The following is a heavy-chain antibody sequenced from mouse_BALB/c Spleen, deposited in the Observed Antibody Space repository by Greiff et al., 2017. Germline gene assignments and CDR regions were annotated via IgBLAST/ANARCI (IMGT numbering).Heavy chain of an antibody. CDR1: GYTFTEYI. D-gene: IGHD2-3*01. J-gene: IGHJ3*01. Sequence: QVQLQQSGAGLVKPGASVKLSCKASGYTFTEYIIHWVKQRSGQGLEWIGWFYPGSGSIKYNEKFKDKATLTVDKSSSTAYMQLSSPTSEDSAVYYCARIVDGYLAWFAYWGQGTLVTVSA. CDR3: ARIVDGYLAWFAY. CDR2: FYPGSGSI. V-gene: IGHV1-62-2*01.